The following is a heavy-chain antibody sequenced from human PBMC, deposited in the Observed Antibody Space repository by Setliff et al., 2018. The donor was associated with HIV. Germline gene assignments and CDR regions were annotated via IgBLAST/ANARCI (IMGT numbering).Heavy chain of an antibody. Sequence: ASVKVSCKTSGYTFTNYYMHWMRQAPGQGLEWMGVVNTVGGGASYAQKFQGRLTVTRDTSTSTVYMELSSLRSEETAVYYCAREGQVVVTAKGFDYWGLGTLVTVSS. J-gene: IGHJ4*02. D-gene: IGHD2-15*01. CDR1: GYTFTNYY. V-gene: IGHV1-46*01. CDR3: AREGQVVVTAKGFDY. CDR2: VNTVGGGA.